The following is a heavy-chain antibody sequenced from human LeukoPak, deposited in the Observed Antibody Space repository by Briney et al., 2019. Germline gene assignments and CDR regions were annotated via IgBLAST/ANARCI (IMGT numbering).Heavy chain of an antibody. CDR3: ARQSGYSSSFDY. CDR2: IYYSGST. Sequence: SETLSLTCTVSGDSISSYYWSWLRQPPGMGLEWIGYIYYSGSTNYNPSLKSRVTISVDTSKNQFSLKLSSVTAADTAVYYCARQSGYSSSFDYWGQGTLVTVSS. CDR1: GDSISSYY. V-gene: IGHV4-59*08. J-gene: IGHJ4*02. D-gene: IGHD6-6*01.